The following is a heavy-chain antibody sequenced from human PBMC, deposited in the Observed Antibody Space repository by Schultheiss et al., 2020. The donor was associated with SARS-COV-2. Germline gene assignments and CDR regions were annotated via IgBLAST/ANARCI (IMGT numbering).Heavy chain of an antibody. D-gene: IGHD5-18*01. Sequence: GGSLRLSCKGSEYSFTSYWIGWVRQMPGKGLEWMGIIYPGDSDTRYSPSFQGQVTISADKSISTAYLQWSSLKASDTAMYYCARLLRYSSGWFDPWGQGTLVTVSS. V-gene: IGHV5-51*01. CDR2: IYPGDSDT. CDR3: ARLLRYSSGWFDP. J-gene: IGHJ5*02. CDR1: EYSFTSYW.